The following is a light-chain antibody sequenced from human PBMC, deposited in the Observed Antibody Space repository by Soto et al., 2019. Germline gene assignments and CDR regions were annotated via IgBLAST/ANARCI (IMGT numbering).Light chain of an antibody. V-gene: IGKV3-20*01. CDR2: GAS. CDR1: QSFSSSY. Sequence: EIVLTQSPGTLSLSPGERATLSCRASQSFSSSYLAWYQQKPGQAPRLLIYGASSRATGIPGRFSGSGSGTDFTLTISSLEPEDFAAYYCQHYDSALFTFGPGTKVDVK. CDR3: QHYDSALFT. J-gene: IGKJ3*01.